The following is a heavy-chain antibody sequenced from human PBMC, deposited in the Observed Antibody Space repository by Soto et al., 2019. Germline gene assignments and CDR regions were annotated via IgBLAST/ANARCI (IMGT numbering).Heavy chain of an antibody. CDR1: GGSISNYD. CDR2: IYSSGST. V-gene: IGHV4-59*01. CDR3: DRNPPGPVDFDV. D-gene: IGHD3-16*02. J-gene: IGHJ4*02. Sequence: PSDTLSLTCTVSGGSISNYDWSWIRQPPGKRLEWIAHIYSSGSTHYNPSLKSRGTISLGPSENQLSLSLTSVTAADTAVYYCDRNPPGPVDFDVWGPGTLVTVSS.